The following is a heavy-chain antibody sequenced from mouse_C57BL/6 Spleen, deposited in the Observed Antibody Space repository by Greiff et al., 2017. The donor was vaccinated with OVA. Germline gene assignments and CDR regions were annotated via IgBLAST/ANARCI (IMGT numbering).Heavy chain of an antibody. D-gene: IGHD1-1*01. CDR3: ARSGIYYYGSSKDFDY. CDR1: GYAFTNYL. CDR2: INPGSGGT. Sequence: QVQLQQSGAELVRPGTSVKVSCKASGYAFTNYLIEWVKQRPGQGLEWIGVINPGSGGTNYNEKFKGKATLTADKSSSTAYMQLSSLTSEDSAVYFCARSGIYYYGSSKDFDYWGQGTTLTVSS. V-gene: IGHV1-54*01. J-gene: IGHJ2*01.